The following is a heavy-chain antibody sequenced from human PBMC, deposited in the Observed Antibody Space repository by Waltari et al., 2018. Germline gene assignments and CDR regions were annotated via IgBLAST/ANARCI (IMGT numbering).Heavy chain of an antibody. V-gene: IGHV3-33*01. J-gene: IGHJ3*02. CDR3: ATLAYCGGDCSDAFDI. D-gene: IGHD2-21*01. Sequence: QVQLVESGGGVVQPGRSLRLSCAASGFTFSSYGMHWVRQATGKGLEWVAVIWYDGSNNYYADSVKGRFTISRDNSKNTLYLQMNSLRAEDTAMYYCATLAYCGGDCSDAFDIWGQGTMVTVSS. CDR2: IWYDGSNN. CDR1: GFTFSSYG.